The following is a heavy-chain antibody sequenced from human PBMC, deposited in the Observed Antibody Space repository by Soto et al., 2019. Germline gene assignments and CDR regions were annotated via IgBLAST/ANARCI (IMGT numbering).Heavy chain of an antibody. D-gene: IGHD5-12*01. J-gene: IGHJ4*02. CDR2: INPNGAGT. V-gene: IGHV1-46*01. Sequence: ASVKVSCKASGYTFISYYIHWVRQAPGQGLEWMGIINPNGAGTTYAQKFQGRVTMTTDTSTSTIYLELSSLRSEDTAVYSCARAWTVIEYWGQGTLVTVSS. CDR1: GYTFISYY. CDR3: ARAWTVIEY.